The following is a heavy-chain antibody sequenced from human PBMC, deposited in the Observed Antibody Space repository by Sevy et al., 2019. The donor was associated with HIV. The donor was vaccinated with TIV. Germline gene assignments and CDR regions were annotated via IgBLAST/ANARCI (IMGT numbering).Heavy chain of an antibody. V-gene: IGHV3-74*01. J-gene: IGHJ4*02. D-gene: IGHD6-6*01. CDR2: ISSDGSST. CDR1: GFTFSSYW. CDR3: ARDGRAARVFVY. Sequence: GGSLRLSCAASGFTFSSYWMHWVRHAPGKGLVWVSRISSDGSSTSYADSVRGRFTISRDNAKNTLYLQMNSLRAEDTAPYYCARDGRAARVFVYWGQGTLVTVSS.